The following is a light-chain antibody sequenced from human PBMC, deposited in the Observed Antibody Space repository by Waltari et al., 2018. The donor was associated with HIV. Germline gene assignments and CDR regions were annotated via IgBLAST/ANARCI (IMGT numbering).Light chain of an antibody. CDR3: SSYMNSGSLV. CDR1: STDFSPRNY. V-gene: IGLV2-14*01. J-gene: IGLJ3*02. CDR2: DDN. Sequence: QSGLTQPVSISASLGQSITISCIAPSTDFSPRNYLSWFHNHPAKAPQLLIYDDNIRPSGIPFRLSGSRSGNTASLTISGLQVDDEGDYYCSSYMNSGSLVFGGGTKVTVL.